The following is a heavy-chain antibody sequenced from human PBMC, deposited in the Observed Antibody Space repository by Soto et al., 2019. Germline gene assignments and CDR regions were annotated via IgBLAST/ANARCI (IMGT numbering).Heavy chain of an antibody. CDR3: ARSQGSSTSLEIYYYYYSGMDV. J-gene: IGHJ6*02. Sequence: QVQLVQSGAEVKKPGSSVKVSCKASGGTFSSYAISCVRQAPGQGLERMGGILLISGTANYAQKFQGRVTITADESTSTAYMELSSLRSEDTAVYYCARSQGSSTSLEIYYYYYSGMDVWGQGTTVTVSS. V-gene: IGHV1-69*01. D-gene: IGHD2-2*01. CDR2: ILLISGTA. CDR1: GGTFSSYA.